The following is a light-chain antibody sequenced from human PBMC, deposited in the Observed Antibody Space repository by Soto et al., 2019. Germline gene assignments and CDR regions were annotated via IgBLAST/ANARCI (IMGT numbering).Light chain of an antibody. J-gene: IGKJ4*01. CDR3: HETKSFPPT. CDR2: DAS. V-gene: IGKV3-11*01. CDR1: QSVSSY. Sequence: EIVLTQSPATLSLSPGERATLSCRASQSVSSYLAWYQQKPGQAPRLLIYDASNRATGIPARFSGSGSGTDFTLTISSLEPEDFATYFCHETKSFPPTFGGGTKVEVK.